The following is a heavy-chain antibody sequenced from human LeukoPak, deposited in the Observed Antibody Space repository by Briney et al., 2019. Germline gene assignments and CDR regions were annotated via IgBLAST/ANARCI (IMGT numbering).Heavy chain of an antibody. J-gene: IGHJ4*02. Sequence: PGGSLRLSCVASGFSISSGYMTWARQAPGKALEWVSLLYSDDSAYYPDSVKGRFTISRDSSKSTLHLQMDTLRTEDTAMYYCARDPWQGSTTLHWGQGIMVTVSS. CDR3: ARDPWQGSTTLH. D-gene: IGHD1-26*01. CDR2: LYSDDSA. CDR1: GFSISSGY. V-gene: IGHV3-66*02.